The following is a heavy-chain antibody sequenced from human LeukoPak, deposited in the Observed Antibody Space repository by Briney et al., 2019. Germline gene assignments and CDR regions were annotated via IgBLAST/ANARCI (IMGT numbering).Heavy chain of an antibody. CDR1: GFTFSSYG. V-gene: IGHV3-48*04. J-gene: IGHJ4*02. CDR2: ISSSDSTI. Sequence: GGSLRLSCAASGFTFSSYGMNWVRQAPGKGLEWVSYISSSDSTIYYADSVKGRFTISRDNAKNSLYLQMNSLRAGDTAVYYCARTIEMATISYFDYWGQGTLVTVSS. CDR3: ARTIEMATISYFDY. D-gene: IGHD5-24*01.